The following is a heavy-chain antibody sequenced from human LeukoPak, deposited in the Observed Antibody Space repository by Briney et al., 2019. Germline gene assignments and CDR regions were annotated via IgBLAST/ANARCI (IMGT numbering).Heavy chain of an antibody. D-gene: IGHD2-15*01. CDR1: GGSFSGYY. J-gene: IGHJ4*02. CDR3: ARVQGYCSGGSCYGNDY. V-gene: IGHV4-34*01. CDR2: INHSGST. Sequence: PSETLSLTCAVYGGSFSGYYWSWIRQPPAKGLAWIGEINHSGSTNYNPSLKSRVTISVDTSKNQFSLKLSSVTAADTAVYYCARVQGYCSGGSCYGNDYWGQGTLVTVSS.